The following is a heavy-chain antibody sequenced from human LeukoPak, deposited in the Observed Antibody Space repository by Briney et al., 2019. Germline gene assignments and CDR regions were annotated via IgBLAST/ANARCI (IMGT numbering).Heavy chain of an antibody. J-gene: IGHJ5*02. D-gene: IGHD4-11*01. CDR3: ARARRFGNYVRFHWFDP. CDR2: INHSGST. Sequence: SETLSLTCAVYGGSFSGYYWSWIRQPPGKGLEWIGEINHSGSTNYNPSLKSRVTISVDTSKNQFSLKLSSVTAADTAVYYCARARRFGNYVRFHWFDPWGQGTLVTVSS. CDR1: GGSFSGYY. V-gene: IGHV4-34*01.